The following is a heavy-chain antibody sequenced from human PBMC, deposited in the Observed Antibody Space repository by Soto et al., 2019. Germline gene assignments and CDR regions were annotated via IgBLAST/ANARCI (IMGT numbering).Heavy chain of an antibody. CDR2: ISSSSSYT. CDR3: ARAPRGQPTSGSRFDY. Sequence: GGSLRLSCAASGFTFSDYYMSWIRQAPGKGLEWVSYISSSSSYTNYADSVKGRFTISRDNAKNSLYLQMNSLRAEDTAVYYCARAPRGQPTSGSRFDYWGQGTLVTVSS. D-gene: IGHD6-13*01. V-gene: IGHV3-11*06. J-gene: IGHJ4*02. CDR1: GFTFSDYY.